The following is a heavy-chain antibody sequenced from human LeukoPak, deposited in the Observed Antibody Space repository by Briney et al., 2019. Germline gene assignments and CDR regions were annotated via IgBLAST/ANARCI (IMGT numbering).Heavy chain of an antibody. V-gene: IGHV4-30-4*07. Sequence: SETLSLTCTVSGGSISSGGYSWSWIRQPPGKGMEFIAYIYYTGNTYFNPSLKSRVTISVDTSKNQFSLKLSSVTAADTAVYYCARRSQITGNDYWGQGTLVTVSS. D-gene: IGHD1-20*01. CDR3: ARRSQITGNDY. CDR1: GGSISSGGYS. CDR2: IYYTGNT. J-gene: IGHJ4*02.